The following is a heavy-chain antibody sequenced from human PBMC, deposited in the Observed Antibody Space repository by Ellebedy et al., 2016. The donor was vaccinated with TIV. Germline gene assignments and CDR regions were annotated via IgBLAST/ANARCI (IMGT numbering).Heavy chain of an antibody. CDR2: INSDGSST. Sequence: GESLKISCAASGFTFSSYAMHWVRQAPGKGLVWVSRINSDGSSTSYADSVKGRFTISRDNAKNTLYLQMNSLRAEDTAVYYCARLSNGLDYWGQGTLVTVSS. CDR1: GFTFSSYA. V-gene: IGHV3-74*01. J-gene: IGHJ4*02. CDR3: ARLSNGLDY. D-gene: IGHD3-16*02.